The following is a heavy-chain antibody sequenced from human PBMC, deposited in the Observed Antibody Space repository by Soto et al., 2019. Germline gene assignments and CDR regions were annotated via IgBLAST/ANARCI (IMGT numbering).Heavy chain of an antibody. J-gene: IGHJ6*02. CDR2: ISYDGSNK. CDR3: ARGDSSSWYAEYYCYGMDV. CDR1: GFTFSSYA. Sequence: QVQLVESGGGVVQPGRSLRLSCAASGFTFSSYAMHWVRQAPGKGLEWVAVISYDGSNKYYADSVKGRFTISRDNSKNTLYLQMNSLRAEDTAVYYCARGDSSSWYAEYYCYGMDVWGQGTTVTVSS. D-gene: IGHD6-13*01. V-gene: IGHV3-30-3*01.